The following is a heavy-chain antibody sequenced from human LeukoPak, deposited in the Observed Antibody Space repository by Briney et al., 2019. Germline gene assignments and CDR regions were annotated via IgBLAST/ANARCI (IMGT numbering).Heavy chain of an antibody. J-gene: IGHJ5*02. V-gene: IGHV1-2*02. CDR2: INPNSGGT. D-gene: IGHD2-2*01. CDR1: GYTFTSYG. CDR3: ARFGVVVVPAYFRSYNWFDP. Sequence: ASVKVSCKASGYTFTSYGISWVRLAPGQGLEWMGWINPNSGGTNYAQKFQGRVTMTRDTSISTAYMGLSRLRSDDTAVYYCARFGVVVVPAYFRSYNWFDPWGQGTLVTVSS.